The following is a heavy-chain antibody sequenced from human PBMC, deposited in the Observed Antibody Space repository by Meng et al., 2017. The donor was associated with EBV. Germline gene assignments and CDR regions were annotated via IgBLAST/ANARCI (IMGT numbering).Heavy chain of an antibody. Sequence: QVQLQQWGAGLLKPSETLSLTCAVYGGSFSGYYWSWIRQPPGKGLEWIGEINHSGSTNYNPSLKSRVTISVDTSKNQFSLKLSSVTAADTAVYYCARVDGDYLRGYYFDYWGQGTLVTVSS. CDR2: INHSGST. J-gene: IGHJ4*02. V-gene: IGHV4-34*01. CDR1: GGSFSGYY. CDR3: ARVDGDYLRGYYFDY. D-gene: IGHD4-17*01.